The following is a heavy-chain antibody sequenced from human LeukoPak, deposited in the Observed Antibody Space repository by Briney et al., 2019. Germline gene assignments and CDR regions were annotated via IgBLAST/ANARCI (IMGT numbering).Heavy chain of an antibody. CDR2: IYTSGST. D-gene: IGHD1-26*01. Sequence: SETLSLTCTVSGGSISSNSYYWSWIRQPAGKGLEWIGRIYTSGSTNYNPSLKSRVTMSVDTSKNQFSLKLSSVTAADTAVYYCARPKGRWVGPYYFDYWGQGTLVTVSS. J-gene: IGHJ4*02. V-gene: IGHV4-61*02. CDR1: GGSISSNSYY. CDR3: ARPKGRWVGPYYFDY.